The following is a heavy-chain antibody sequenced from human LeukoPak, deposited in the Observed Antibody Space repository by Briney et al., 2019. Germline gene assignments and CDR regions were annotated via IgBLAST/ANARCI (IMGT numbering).Heavy chain of an antibody. V-gene: IGHV1-2*02. Sequence: ASVRVSCKASGYTFTGYYMDWVRQALGQGLEWMGWINPNSGGTNYAQKFQGRVTMTRGTSISTAYMELSRLRSDDTAVYYCARRLRYCSSTSCYYYFDYWGQGTLVTVSS. J-gene: IGHJ4*02. CDR3: ARRLRYCSSTSCYYYFDY. CDR1: GYTFTGYY. D-gene: IGHD2-2*01. CDR2: INPNSGGT.